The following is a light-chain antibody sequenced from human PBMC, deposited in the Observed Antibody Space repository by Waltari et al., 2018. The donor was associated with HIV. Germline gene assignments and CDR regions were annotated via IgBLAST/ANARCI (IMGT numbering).Light chain of an antibody. Sequence: QSALTQPASVSGSPGQSLTISCTGTSSDVGGYNYVSWYQQHPGKAPKLMIYAVSNRPSGVSNRVSGSKSGNTASLTISGLQAEDEADYYCSSYTSSRSYVFGTGTRVTV. CDR3: SSYTSSRSYV. J-gene: IGLJ1*01. V-gene: IGLV2-14*03. CDR1: SSDVGGYNY. CDR2: AVS.